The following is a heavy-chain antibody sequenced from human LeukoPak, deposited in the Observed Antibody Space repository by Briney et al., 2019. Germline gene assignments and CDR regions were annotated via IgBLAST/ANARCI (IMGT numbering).Heavy chain of an antibody. CDR3: AKEERDGAFDI. CDR1: GFTVSSNY. D-gene: IGHD1-26*01. Sequence: GGSLRLSCAASGFTVSSNYMSWVRQAPGKGLEWVSVIYSGGSTYYADSVKGRFTISRDNSKNTLYLQMNSLRAEDTAVYYCAKEERDGAFDIWGQGTMVTVSS. CDR2: IYSGGST. J-gene: IGHJ3*02. V-gene: IGHV3-66*01.